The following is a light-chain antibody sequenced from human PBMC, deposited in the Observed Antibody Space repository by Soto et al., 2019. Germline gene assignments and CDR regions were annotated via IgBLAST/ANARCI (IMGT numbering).Light chain of an antibody. Sequence: DIVMTQSPDSLAVSLCERATINCKSTRTVLHSSTNKNYLAWYRQRPGQPPKLPLYWASTRASGVPDRLSGSGSGTDFTLTISSLQAEDVAVYYCQXYDTTPITCGQGTRLEIK. CDR1: RTVLHSSTNKNY. CDR2: WAS. CDR3: QXYDTTPIT. J-gene: IGKJ5*01. V-gene: IGKV4-1*01.